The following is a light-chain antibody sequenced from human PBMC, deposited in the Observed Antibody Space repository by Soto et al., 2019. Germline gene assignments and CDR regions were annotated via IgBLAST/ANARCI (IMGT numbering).Light chain of an antibody. CDR1: QGIGDT. Sequence: EVVMRQSPATLSVSPGEGATLSCRASQGIGDTLAWYQHTPGQTPSLLIYAASTRAAAVPDRFTGSGSGTDFALTISRLEPEDFAEYYCQQYGRSGTFGQGTKVDIK. CDR2: AAS. CDR3: QQYGRSGT. J-gene: IGKJ1*01. V-gene: IGKV3-20*01.